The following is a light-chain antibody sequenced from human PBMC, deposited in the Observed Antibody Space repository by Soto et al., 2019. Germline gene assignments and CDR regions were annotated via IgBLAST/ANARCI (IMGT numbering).Light chain of an antibody. Sequence: EIVMTQSPATLSVSPGERATLSCRASESVSSNLAWYQQKPGQAPRLLIYGASTRATGNPARISGSGSGTEFTLTIRSLQSEDCAVYYCQQYNQWRTFGQGTKVEVK. J-gene: IGKJ1*01. CDR1: ESVSSN. CDR2: GAS. V-gene: IGKV3-15*01. CDR3: QQYNQWRT.